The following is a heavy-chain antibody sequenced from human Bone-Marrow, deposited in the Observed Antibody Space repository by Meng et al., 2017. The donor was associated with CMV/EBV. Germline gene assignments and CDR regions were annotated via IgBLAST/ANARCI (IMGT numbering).Heavy chain of an antibody. J-gene: IGHJ4*02. CDR3: ARHECSKSSCYDY. D-gene: IGHD2-2*01. CDR2: INQDGSDK. V-gene: IGHV3-7*01. Sequence: GGSLRLSCAAPGFTYSNYWMTWVRQAPEKGLEWVAIINQDGSDKYYVDSLKGRFTVSRDNAKNSLYLQMNRLRGEDTAVYYCARHECSKSSCYDYWGQGSLVTVSS. CDR1: GFTYSNYW.